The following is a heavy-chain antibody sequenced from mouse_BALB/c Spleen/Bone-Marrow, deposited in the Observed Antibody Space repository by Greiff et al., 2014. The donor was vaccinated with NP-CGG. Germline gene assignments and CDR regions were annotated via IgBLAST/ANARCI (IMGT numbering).Heavy chain of an antibody. CDR1: GFNIKDTY. D-gene: IGHD1-1*01. J-gene: IGHJ3*01. V-gene: IGHV14-3*02. Sequence: EVKLMQSGAELVKPGASVKLSCTASGFNIKDTYMHWVKQRPEQGLEWIGRIDPANGNTKYDPKFQGKATITADTSSNTAYLQLSSLTSEDTAVYYCAPYYSGSSQFAYWGQGTPVTVSA. CDR3: APYYSGSSQFAY. CDR2: IDPANGNT.